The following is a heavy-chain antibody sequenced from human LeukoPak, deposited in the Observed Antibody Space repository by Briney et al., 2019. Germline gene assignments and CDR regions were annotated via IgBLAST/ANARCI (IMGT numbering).Heavy chain of an antibody. CDR1: GYTFTTYG. J-gene: IGHJ4*02. CDR3: ASPYSYGYNLGDYYFDY. Sequence: GASVKVSCKASGYTFTTYGISWVRQAPGQGLEWMGGIIPIFGTANYAQKFQGRVTITADESTSTAYMELSSLRSEDTAVYYCASPYSYGYNLGDYYFDYWGQGTLVTVSS. V-gene: IGHV1-69*13. CDR2: IIPIFGTA. D-gene: IGHD5-18*01.